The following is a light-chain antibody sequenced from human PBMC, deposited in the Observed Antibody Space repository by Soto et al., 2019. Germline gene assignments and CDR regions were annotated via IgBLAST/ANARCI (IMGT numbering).Light chain of an antibody. CDR3: FSHRSGDSHV. CDR2: GVT. J-gene: IGLJ1*01. V-gene: IGLV2-14*01. Sequence: QSVLTQPASVSGSPGQSITISCTGTSGDIGAYNYVSWYQQYPGKAPKLMIYGVTNRPSGVSNRFSGSKTGNTASLTISGLQAEDDADYYCFSHRSGDSHVFGTGTKVTVL. CDR1: SGDIGAYNY.